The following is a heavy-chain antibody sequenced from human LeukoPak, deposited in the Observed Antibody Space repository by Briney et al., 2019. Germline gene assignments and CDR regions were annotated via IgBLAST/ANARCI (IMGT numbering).Heavy chain of an antibody. J-gene: IGHJ4*02. V-gene: IGHV4-59*02. CDR3: ARSLDGYSDY. CDR2: IYYSGRT. CDR1: SDFVSSDY. Sequence: SETLSLTCIVSSDFVSSDYWSWIRQPPGKGLEWIGNIYYSGRTNSNPSLKSRVSISIDTSKKQFTLRLNSVTAADTAVYYCARSLDGYSDYWGQGTLVTVSS. D-gene: IGHD5-24*01.